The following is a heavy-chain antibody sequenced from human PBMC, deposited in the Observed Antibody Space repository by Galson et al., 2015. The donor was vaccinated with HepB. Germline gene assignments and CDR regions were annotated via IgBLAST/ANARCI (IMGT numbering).Heavy chain of an antibody. Sequence: SLRLSCAASGFTFSSYSMNWVRQAPGKGLEWVSSISSSSSYIYYADSVKGRFTISRDNAKNSLYLQMNSLRAEDTAVYYCARAGPAPPDYFDYWGQGTLVTVSS. CDR2: ISSSSSYI. D-gene: IGHD1-14*01. CDR3: ARAGPAPPDYFDY. CDR1: GFTFSSYS. V-gene: IGHV3-21*01. J-gene: IGHJ4*02.